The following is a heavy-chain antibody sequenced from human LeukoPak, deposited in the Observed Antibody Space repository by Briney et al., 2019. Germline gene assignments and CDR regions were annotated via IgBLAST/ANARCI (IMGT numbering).Heavy chain of an antibody. D-gene: IGHD3-10*01. V-gene: IGHV3-23*01. CDR2: ISGSGGST. CDR1: GFTFSSYA. J-gene: IGHJ3*02. Sequence: PGGSLRLSCAASGFTFSSYAMSWVRQAPGKGLEWVSAISGSGGSTYYADSVKGRFTISRDNSKNTLYLQMSSLRAEDTAVNYCAKDREWGHPTTMVRGVIITGIDAFDIWGQGTMVTVSS. CDR3: AKDREWGHPTTMVRGVIITGIDAFDI.